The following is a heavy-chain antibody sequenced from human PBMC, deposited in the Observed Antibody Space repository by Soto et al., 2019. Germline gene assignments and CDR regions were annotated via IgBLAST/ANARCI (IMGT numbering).Heavy chain of an antibody. CDR1: GYSFTSYW. CDR2: IDPSDSYT. J-gene: IGHJ4*02. V-gene: IGHV5-10-1*01. D-gene: IGHD3-3*01. CDR3: ARQGITIFGVVTLDY. Sequence: PGESLKISCKGSGYSFTSYWISWVRQMPGKGLEWMGRIDPSDSYTNYSPSFQGHVTISADKSISTAYLQWSSLKASDTAMYYCARQGITIFGVVTLDYWGQGTLVTVSS.